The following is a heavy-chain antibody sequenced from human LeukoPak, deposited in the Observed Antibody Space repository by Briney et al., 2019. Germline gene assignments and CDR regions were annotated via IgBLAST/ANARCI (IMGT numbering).Heavy chain of an antibody. CDR2: LYYRGSA. J-gene: IGHJ4*02. Sequence: DPSETLSLTCIVSGGSISSDSYYWAWIRQPPGKGLQWIGSLYYRGSAYYGPSLKGRVTISGDTSQNQFSLKLSSVTATDTAVYYCARHRRGTGWCFMEYWGQGALVTVSS. D-gene: IGHD6-19*01. CDR3: ARHRRGTGWCFMEY. CDR1: GGSISSDSYY. V-gene: IGHV4-39*01.